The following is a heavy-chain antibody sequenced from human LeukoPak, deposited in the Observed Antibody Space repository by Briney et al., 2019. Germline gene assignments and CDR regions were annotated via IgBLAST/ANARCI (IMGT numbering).Heavy chain of an antibody. D-gene: IGHD6-13*01. V-gene: IGHV3-30*02. CDR1: GFTFSSYG. Sequence: GGSLRLSCAASGFTFSSYGIHWVRQAPGKGLEWVAFIRYDGSNKYYADSVKGRFTISRDNSKNTLYLQMNSLRAEDTAVYYCARDGYSSSWNNWFDPWGQGTLVTVSS. CDR2: IRYDGSNK. J-gene: IGHJ5*02. CDR3: ARDGYSSSWNNWFDP.